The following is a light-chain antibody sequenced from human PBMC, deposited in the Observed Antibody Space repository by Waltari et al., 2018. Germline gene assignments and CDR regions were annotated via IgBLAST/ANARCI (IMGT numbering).Light chain of an antibody. CDR1: QSISAY. CDR3: QQYNIYPLT. CDR2: KSS. V-gene: IGKV1-5*03. Sequence: DIQMTQSPSTLSASVGDRVTITCRASQSISAYFAWYQQKPGKAPNLPIYKSSTGESGVPSRFSGSGSVTEFTLSISGLQPDDFATYYCQQYNIYPLTFGGGTKVEIK. J-gene: IGKJ4*01.